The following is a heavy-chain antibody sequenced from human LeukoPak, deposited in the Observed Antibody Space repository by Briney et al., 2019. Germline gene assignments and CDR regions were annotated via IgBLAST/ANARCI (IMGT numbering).Heavy chain of an antibody. Sequence: GGSLRLSCAASGFTFSSTWMHWVRQVPGKELVWVARIVSDGSSTTCAESVKGRFTISRGNAKNTLYLEMNSLRVEDTAVYYCARDWYHAIDYWGQGTLVTVSS. J-gene: IGHJ4*02. D-gene: IGHD2-2*01. V-gene: IGHV3-74*03. CDR3: ARDWYHAIDY. CDR1: GFTFSSTW. CDR2: IVSDGSST.